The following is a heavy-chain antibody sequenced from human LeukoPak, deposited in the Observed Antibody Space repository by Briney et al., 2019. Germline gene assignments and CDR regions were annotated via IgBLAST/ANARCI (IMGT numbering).Heavy chain of an antibody. D-gene: IGHD3-3*01. CDR2: TDGTGGDS. J-gene: IGHJ3*02. CDR3: AKDAFSYNGVFDPSDI. Sequence: GGSLRLSCVASGFTFSDFAMSWVRQTPGKRLEWVASTDGTGGDSYYADAVKGRFTISRDDSRDTLYLQMNSLRAEDTAVYYCAKDAFSYNGVFDPSDIWGQGTMVTVSS. CDR1: GFTFSDFA. V-gene: IGHV3-23*01.